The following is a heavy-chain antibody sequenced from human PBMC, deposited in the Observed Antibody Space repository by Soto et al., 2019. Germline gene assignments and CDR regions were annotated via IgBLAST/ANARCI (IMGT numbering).Heavy chain of an antibody. CDR3: AHKAAIQQWSHAFDI. Sequence: SGPTRVNPTQTLTLTCTFSGFALSTSGVGVGWIRQPPGKALEWLALTYWNDDKRYSPSLKSRLTITKDTSKNQVVLTMTNMDPVDTATYYCAHKAAIQQWSHAFDIWGQGTMVTVSS. CDR2: TYWNDDK. CDR1: GFALSTSGVG. D-gene: IGHD2-21*01. J-gene: IGHJ3*02. V-gene: IGHV2-5*01.